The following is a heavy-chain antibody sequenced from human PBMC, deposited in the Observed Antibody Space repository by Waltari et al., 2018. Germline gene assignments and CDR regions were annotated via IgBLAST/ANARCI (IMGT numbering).Heavy chain of an antibody. J-gene: IGHJ4*02. CDR1: GFTFSSYG. D-gene: IGHD2-15*01. V-gene: IGHV3-30*02. Sequence: QVQLVESGGGVVQPGGSLRLSCAASGFTFSSYGMHWVRQAPGKGLGWVAFIRDDGSNKYYADSVKGRFTISRDNSKNTLYLQMNSLRAEDTAVYYCAKDSGRLWGQGTLVTVSS. CDR2: IRDDGSNK. CDR3: AKDSGRL.